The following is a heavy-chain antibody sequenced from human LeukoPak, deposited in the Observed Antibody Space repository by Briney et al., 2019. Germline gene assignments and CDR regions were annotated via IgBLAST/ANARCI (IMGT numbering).Heavy chain of an antibody. Sequence: SETLSLTCTVSGDSISTGSYYWSWFRRPAGKGLEWIGRIYTSGSTNYNPSLKSRVTISVDTSKNQFSLKLSSVTAADTAVYYCARGSPPSITMVRDKIAFDIWGQGTMVTVSS. J-gene: IGHJ3*02. D-gene: IGHD3-10*01. CDR3: ARGSPPSITMVRDKIAFDI. V-gene: IGHV4-61*02. CDR1: GDSISTGSYY. CDR2: IYTSGST.